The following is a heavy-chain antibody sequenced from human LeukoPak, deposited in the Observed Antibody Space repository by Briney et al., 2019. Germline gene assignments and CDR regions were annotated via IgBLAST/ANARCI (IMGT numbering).Heavy chain of an antibody. V-gene: IGHV1-2*02. CDR3: ASGYRFGN. CDR1: EYTFTGYY. Sequence: ASVKVSRKASEYTFTGYYMHWVRQAPGQGLEWMGWINPNSGATDYAQNFQGRVTLTRDTSISTAYMELSRLRSDDTAVYYCASGYRFGNWGQGILVTVSS. CDR2: INPNSGAT. D-gene: IGHD5-18*01. J-gene: IGHJ4*02.